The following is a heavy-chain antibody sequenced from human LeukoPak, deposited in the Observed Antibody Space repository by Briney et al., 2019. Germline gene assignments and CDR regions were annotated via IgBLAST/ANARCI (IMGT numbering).Heavy chain of an antibody. CDR1: GFTFSSYE. CDR3: ARASSGSYNWFDP. V-gene: IGHV3-48*03. J-gene: IGHJ5*02. D-gene: IGHD1-26*01. Sequence: PGGSLRLSCAASGFTFSSYEMNWVRQAPGKGLEWVSSISSSGTTIYYADSVKGRFTISRDNAKNSLYLQMNSLRAEDTAVYYCARASSGSYNWFDPWGQGTLVTVSS. CDR2: ISSSGTTI.